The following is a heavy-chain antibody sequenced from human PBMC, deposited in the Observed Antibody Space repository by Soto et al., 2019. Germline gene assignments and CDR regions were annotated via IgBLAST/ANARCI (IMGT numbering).Heavy chain of an antibody. CDR2: ISSSSSTI. CDR3: ARGAPVGDAFDI. Sequence: GGSLRLSCAASGFTFSSYSMNWVRQAPRKGLEWVSYISSSSSTIYYADSVKGRFTISRDNAKNSLYLQMNSLRAEDTAVYYCARGAPVGDAFDIWGQGTMVTVSS. J-gene: IGHJ3*02. D-gene: IGHD1-26*01. V-gene: IGHV3-48*01. CDR1: GFTFSSYS.